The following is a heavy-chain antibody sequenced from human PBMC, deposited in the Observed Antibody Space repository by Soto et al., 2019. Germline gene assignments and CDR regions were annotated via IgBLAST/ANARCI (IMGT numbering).Heavy chain of an antibody. CDR1: GGSISSRNW. D-gene: IGHD1-26*01. CDR2: IYHSGST. V-gene: IGHV4-4*02. J-gene: IGHJ5*02. Sequence: QVQLQESGPGLVKPSGTLSLTCAVSGGSISSRNWWSWVRQPPGKGLEWIGEIYHSGSTNYSPSLKSRVTISVGKSKNQFSLKLSSVTAADTAVYYCARDPRIVGATTARFDPWGQGTLVTVSS. CDR3: ARDPRIVGATTARFDP.